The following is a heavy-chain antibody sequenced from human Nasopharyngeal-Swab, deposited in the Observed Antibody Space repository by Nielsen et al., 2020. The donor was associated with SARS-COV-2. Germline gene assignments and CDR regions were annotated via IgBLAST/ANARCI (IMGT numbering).Heavy chain of an antibody. CDR3: AKGGYSGYDLLGMDV. Sequence: WIRQPPGKGLEWVAVISYDGSNKYYADSVKGRFTISRDNSKNTLYLQMNSLRAEDTAVYYCAKGGYSGYDLLGMDVWGQGTMVTVSS. CDR2: ISYDGSNK. J-gene: IGHJ6*02. D-gene: IGHD5-12*01. V-gene: IGHV3-30*18.